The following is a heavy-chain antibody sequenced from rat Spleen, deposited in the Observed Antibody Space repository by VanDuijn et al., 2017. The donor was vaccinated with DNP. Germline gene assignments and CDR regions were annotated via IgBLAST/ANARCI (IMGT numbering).Heavy chain of an antibody. D-gene: IGHD1-2*01. CDR1: GFTFSDYY. CDR3: ATPFFITIAAMQDY. CDR2: ISYDGGST. V-gene: IGHV5-20*01. Sequence: EVQLVESGGGLVQPGRSLKLSCAASGFTFSDYYMAWVRQAPTKGLEWVASISYDGGSTYYRDSVKGRFTISRDNAKSSLYLQMDSLRSEDTATYYCATPFFITIAAMQDYWGQGVMVTVSS. J-gene: IGHJ2*01.